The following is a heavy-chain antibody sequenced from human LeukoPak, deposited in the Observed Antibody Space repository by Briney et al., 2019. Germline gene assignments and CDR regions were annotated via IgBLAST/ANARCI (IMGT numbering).Heavy chain of an antibody. CDR3: ARGVNSGYFDY. CDR2: IYHSGNS. J-gene: IGHJ4*02. CDR1: GASISSNNW. V-gene: IGHV4-4*02. Sequence: PSGTLSLTCAVSGASISSNNWWSWVRQPPGKGLEWIGEIYHSGNSNYNPSLKSRVIISVDTSKNQFSLKLTSVTAADTAVYYCARGVNSGYFDYCGQGTLVTVSS. D-gene: IGHD1-26*01.